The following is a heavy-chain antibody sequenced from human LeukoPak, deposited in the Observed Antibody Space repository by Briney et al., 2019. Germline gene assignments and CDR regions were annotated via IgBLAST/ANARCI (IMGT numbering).Heavy chain of an antibody. Sequence: GGSLRLSCAASGFTFSTYWMHWVRQGPGKGLVWVSRINPDGSGTSHADSVKGRFTISRDNAKNTLYLQMNSLRAEDTAVYYCARDSGSGSYSGYWGLGTLVTVSS. D-gene: IGHD3-10*01. CDR1: GFTFSTYW. V-gene: IGHV3-74*01. J-gene: IGHJ4*02. CDR2: INPDGSGT. CDR3: ARDSGSGSYSGY.